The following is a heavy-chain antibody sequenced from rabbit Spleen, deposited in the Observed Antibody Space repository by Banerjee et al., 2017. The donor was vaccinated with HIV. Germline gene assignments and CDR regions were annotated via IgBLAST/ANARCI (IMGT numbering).Heavy chain of an antibody. D-gene: IGHD8-1*01. J-gene: IGHJ3*01. V-gene: IGHV1S45*01. CDR2: IYAGSSNLI. Sequence: QEQLVEYGGDLVQPEGSLTLTCTASGFSFNNNYYMCWVRQAPGKGLEWIACIYAGSSNLIYYASWAKGRFTISKTSSTTVTLQMTSLTAADTATYFCARAFGGSWTLANQLDLWGPGTLVTVS. CDR1: GFSFNNNYY. CDR3: ARAFGGSWTLANQLDL.